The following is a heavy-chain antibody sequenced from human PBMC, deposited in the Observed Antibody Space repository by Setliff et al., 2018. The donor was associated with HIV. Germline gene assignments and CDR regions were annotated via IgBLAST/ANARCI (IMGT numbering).Heavy chain of an antibody. J-gene: IGHJ6*02. D-gene: IGHD3-22*01. CDR2: ISGSGGST. CDR3: ARGHYFKDV. CDR1: GFTFSSYV. V-gene: IGHV3-23*01. Sequence: GESLRLSCEASGFTFSSYVMSWVRQAPGKGLEWVSGISGSGGSTYYADSVKGRFTISRDNAKNSLYLQMNSLRAEDTAVYHCARGHYFKDVWGQGTTVTVSS.